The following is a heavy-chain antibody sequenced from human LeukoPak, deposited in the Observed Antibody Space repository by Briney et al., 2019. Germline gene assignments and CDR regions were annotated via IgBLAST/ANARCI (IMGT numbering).Heavy chain of an antibody. CDR2: ISSSGTA. CDR3: ARHVYGKGMYV. D-gene: IGHD4-17*01. J-gene: IGHJ6*04. V-gene: IGHV4-59*08. Sequence: SEPQSLTCTVSGDSLSDNYWGWIRQPPGKGLECVGYISSSGTAYHPSLKSRLTISKHTSKSQFSLTLSSVTAADTAVYYCARHVYGKGMYVWGKGTTVTVSS. CDR1: GDSLSDNY.